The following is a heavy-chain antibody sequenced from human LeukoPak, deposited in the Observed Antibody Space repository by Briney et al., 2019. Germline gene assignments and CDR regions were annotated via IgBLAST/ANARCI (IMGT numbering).Heavy chain of an antibody. D-gene: IGHD3-9*01. CDR1: GGSISNYY. CDR2: IYYSGNT. V-gene: IGHV4-59*01. J-gene: IGHJ3*02. Sequence: PSETLSLTCTVSGGSISNYYWSWIRQPPGKGLEWIGYIYYSGNTDYNPSLKSRVTITVDTSKNQFSLKLSSVTAADTAVYYCARVAERTWLPYDAAFDIWGLGTMVTVSS. CDR3: ARVAERTWLPYDAAFDI.